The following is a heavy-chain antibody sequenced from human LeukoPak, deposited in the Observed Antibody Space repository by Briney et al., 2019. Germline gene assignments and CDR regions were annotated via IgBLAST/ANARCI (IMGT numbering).Heavy chain of an antibody. CDR3: AKGQELDDGVFDS. CDR2: ISGSGANT. CDR1: GFTFSSYA. Sequence: GGSLRLSCAASGFTFSSYAMNWVRQAPGKGLEWVSGISGSGANTFYADSVKGRFTISRDNSRQTLFLQMSSLRVEDTATYYCAKGQELDDGVFDSWGQGTLVTVSS. V-gene: IGHV3-23*01. J-gene: IGHJ4*02. D-gene: IGHD1-1*01.